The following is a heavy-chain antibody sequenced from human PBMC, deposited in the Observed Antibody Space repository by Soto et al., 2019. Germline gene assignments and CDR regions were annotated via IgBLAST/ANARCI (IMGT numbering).Heavy chain of an antibody. D-gene: IGHD2-2*01. CDR3: ARDSGKYCSSTSCDAFDI. CDR2: ISYDGSNK. V-gene: IGHV3-30-3*01. Sequence: GGSLRLSCAASGFTFSIYAMHWVRQAPGKGLEWVAVISYDGSNKYYADSVKGRFTISRDNSKNTLYLQMNSLRAEDTAVYYCARDSGKYCSSTSCDAFDIWGQGTMVTVSS. J-gene: IGHJ3*02. CDR1: GFTFSIYA.